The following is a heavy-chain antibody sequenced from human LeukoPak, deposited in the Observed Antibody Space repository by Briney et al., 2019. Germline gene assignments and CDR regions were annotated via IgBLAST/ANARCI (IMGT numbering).Heavy chain of an antibody. CDR1: GDSISSGNYH. CDR3: TRVRQGSQSDY. V-gene: IGHV4-39*07. Sequence: SETLSLTCTVSGDSISSGNYHWAWMRQPPGKGLECIGSIHHSGNAYYNSSLESRVTISVDMSTNQFSLQLRSVTAADTAVYYCTRVRQGSQSDYWGQGTLVTVSS. CDR2: IHHSGNA. J-gene: IGHJ4*02.